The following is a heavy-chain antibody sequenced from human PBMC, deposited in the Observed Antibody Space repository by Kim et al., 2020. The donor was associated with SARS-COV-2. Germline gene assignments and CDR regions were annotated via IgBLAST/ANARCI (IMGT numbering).Heavy chain of an antibody. J-gene: IGHJ6*02. CDR2: IDPSDSYT. V-gene: IGHV5-10-1*01. D-gene: IGHD5-18*01. Sequence: GESLKISCKGSGYSFTSYWISWVRQMPGKGLEWMGRIDPSDSYTNYSPSFQGHVTISADKSISTAYLQWSSLKASDTAMYYCARAPRIQLSVSYYYYGMDVWGQGTTVTVSS. CDR3: ARAPRIQLSVSYYYYGMDV. CDR1: GYSFTSYW.